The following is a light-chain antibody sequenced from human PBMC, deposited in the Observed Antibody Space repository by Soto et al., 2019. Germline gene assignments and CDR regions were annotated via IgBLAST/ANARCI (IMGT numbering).Light chain of an antibody. J-gene: IGKJ1*01. CDR3: QQYGSSPGRT. Sequence: EIVLTQSPGTLSLSPGERATLSCRASQSVSSSYLAWYQQKPGQAPRLLIYGASSRATGIPDRFSGSGSGTDFTLTISRLEPEDFAVYYCQQYGSSPGRTFGQGPKVDIK. CDR2: GAS. CDR1: QSVSSSY. V-gene: IGKV3-20*01.